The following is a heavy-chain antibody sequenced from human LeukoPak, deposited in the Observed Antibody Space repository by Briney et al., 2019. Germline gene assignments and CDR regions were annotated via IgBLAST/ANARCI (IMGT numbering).Heavy chain of an antibody. V-gene: IGHV1-2*02. CDR3: ARVDTVTTGFDP. Sequence: ASVKVSCKASGYTFTSYDINWVRQATGQGLEWMGWINPNSGGTNYAQKFQGRVTMTRDTSISTAYMELSRLRSDDTAVYYCARVDTVTTGFDPWGQGTLVTVSS. CDR1: GYTFTSYD. J-gene: IGHJ5*02. D-gene: IGHD4-17*01. CDR2: INPNSGGT.